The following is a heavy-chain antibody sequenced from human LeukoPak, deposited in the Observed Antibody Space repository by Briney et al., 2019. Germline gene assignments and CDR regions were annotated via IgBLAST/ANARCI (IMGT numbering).Heavy chain of an antibody. CDR2: IRYDGSNK. D-gene: IGHD3-10*01. V-gene: IGHV3-30*02. J-gene: IGHJ3*02. CDR1: GFTFSSYG. CDR3: AKVAREFMGAFDI. Sequence: GGSLRLSYAASGFTFSSYGMHWVRQAPGKGLEWVAFIRYDGSNKYYADSVKGRFTISRDNSKNTLYLQMNSLRAEDTAVYYCAKVAREFMGAFDIWGQGTMVTVSS.